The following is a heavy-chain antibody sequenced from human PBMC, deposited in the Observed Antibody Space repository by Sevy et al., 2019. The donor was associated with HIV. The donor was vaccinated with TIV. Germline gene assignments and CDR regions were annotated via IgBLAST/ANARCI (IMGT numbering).Heavy chain of an antibody. V-gene: IGHV3-23*01. CDR2: VSDSGDST. D-gene: IGHD1-26*01. CDR1: GFTFSSYA. CDR3: ATHQSGTYTRHAFDI. Sequence: GGSLRLSCAASGFTFSSYAMSWVRQAPGKGLEWVSTVSDSGDSTYYADSVKGRFTISRDNSKNTLYVQVNSLRAEDTAVYYCATHQSGTYTRHAFDIWGRGTMVTVSS. J-gene: IGHJ3*02.